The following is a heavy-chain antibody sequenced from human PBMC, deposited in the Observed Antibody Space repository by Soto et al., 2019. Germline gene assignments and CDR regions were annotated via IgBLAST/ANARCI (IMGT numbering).Heavy chain of an antibody. CDR3: AHASYSSGLYGLDY. D-gene: IGHD6-19*01. V-gene: IGHV2-5*02. Sequence: QITLKESGPTLVKPTQTLTLTCTFSGFSLSTSGVSVGWIRQPPGKALECLALTYWDGAERYSPSLKSRLTLTKDTSKNQVVLTVTNMDPVDTATYYCAHASYSSGLYGLDYLGQGTLVTVS. CDR2: TYWDGAE. CDR1: GFSLSTSGVS. J-gene: IGHJ4*02.